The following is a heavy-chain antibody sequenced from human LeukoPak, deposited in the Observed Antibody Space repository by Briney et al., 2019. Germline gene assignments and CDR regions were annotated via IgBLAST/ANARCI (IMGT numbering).Heavy chain of an antibody. Sequence: GGSLRLSCAASGFTFSSYAMHWVRQAPGMGLEWVAVISYDGSNKYYADSVKGRFTISRDNSKNTLYLQMNSLRAEDTAVYYCATVGNSGSYRFDYWGQGTLVTVSS. CDR2: ISYDGSNK. D-gene: IGHD1-26*01. V-gene: IGHV3-30*04. J-gene: IGHJ4*02. CDR3: ATVGNSGSYRFDY. CDR1: GFTFSSYA.